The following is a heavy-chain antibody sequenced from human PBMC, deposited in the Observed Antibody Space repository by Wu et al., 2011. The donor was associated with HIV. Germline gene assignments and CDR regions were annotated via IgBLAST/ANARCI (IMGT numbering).Heavy chain of an antibody. V-gene: IGHV5-51*01. D-gene: IGHD3/OR15-3a*01. CDR2: IYPHDSDV. CDR3: VKLSSDFALIPYKYFQH. J-gene: IGHJ1*01. Sequence: QMPGKGLEWMGVIYPHDSDVRYSPSFRGQVTISVDKSISTASLQWNSLKASDTAMYYCVKLSSDFALIPYKYFQHWGPGHPGHRLL.